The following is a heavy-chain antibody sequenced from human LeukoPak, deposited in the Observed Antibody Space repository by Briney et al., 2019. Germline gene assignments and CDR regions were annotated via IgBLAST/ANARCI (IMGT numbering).Heavy chain of an antibody. CDR2: ISSSSSYI. J-gene: IGHJ4*02. CDR3: LRGKGIAAAGTPN. D-gene: IGHD6-13*01. V-gene: IGHV3-21*01. Sequence: GGSLRLSCAASGFTFSSYILGWVRQAPGKGLEWVSSISSSSSYIYYADSVKGRFTISRDNAKNSLYLQMNSLRAEDTAVYYCLRGKGIAAAGTPNWGQGTLVTVSS. CDR1: GFTFSSYI.